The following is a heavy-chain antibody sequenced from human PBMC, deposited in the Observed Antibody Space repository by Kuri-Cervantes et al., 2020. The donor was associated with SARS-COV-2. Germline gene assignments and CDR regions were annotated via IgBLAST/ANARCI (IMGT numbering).Heavy chain of an antibody. CDR2: INPNSGGT. J-gene: IGHJ6*02. CDR3: ARDPGYSSSSVYYYYGMDV. CDR1: GYTFTGYY. D-gene: IGHD6-6*01. V-gene: IGHV1-2*04. Sequence: ASVKVSCKASGYTFTGYYMHWVRQAPGQGLEWMGWINPNSGGTNYAQKLQGWVTMTRDTSISTAYMELSRLRSGDTAVYYCARDPGYSSSSVYYYYGMDVWGQGTTVTVSS.